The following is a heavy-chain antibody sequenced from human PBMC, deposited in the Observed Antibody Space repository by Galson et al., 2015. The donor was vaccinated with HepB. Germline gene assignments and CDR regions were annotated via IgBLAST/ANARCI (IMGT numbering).Heavy chain of an antibody. J-gene: IGHJ6*03. CDR3: ASPYANYDFWSGSPMDV. CDR2: INTNTGNP. V-gene: IGHV7-4-1*02. Sequence: SVKVSCKASGYSFSSTALNWVRQAPGQGLEWMGWINTNTGNPTYAQAFTGRFVFSLDTSVSTAYLQISSLKAEDTAVYYCASPYANYDFWSGSPMDVWGKGTTVTVSS. CDR1: GYSFSSTA. D-gene: IGHD3-3*01.